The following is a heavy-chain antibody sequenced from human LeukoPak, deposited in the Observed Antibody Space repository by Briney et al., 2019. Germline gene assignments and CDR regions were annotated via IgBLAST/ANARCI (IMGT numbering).Heavy chain of an antibody. CDR3: AREMAHYFDSSGYSF. CDR2: ISSSSSTI. V-gene: IGHV3-48*02. D-gene: IGHD3-22*01. CDR1: GFTFSSSS. J-gene: IGHJ4*02. Sequence: GGSLRLSCAASGFTFSSSSMNWVRQAPGKGLEWGSDISSSSSTIHYAESVKGRFTISRDNAKNSLYLQMNSLRDEDTAVYYCAREMAHYFDSSGYSFWGQGTLATVSS.